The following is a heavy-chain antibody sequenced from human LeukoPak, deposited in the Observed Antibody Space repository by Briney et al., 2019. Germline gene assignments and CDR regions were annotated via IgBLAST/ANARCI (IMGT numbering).Heavy chain of an antibody. Sequence: SETLSLTRTVSGGSVSSGIYYWSWIRQPPGKGLEWIGYIFYSGTTNYNPPLKSRVTISVDTSKNQFSLKLSSLTAADTAVYYCARTTSGWYYFDYWGQGTLVTVSS. V-gene: IGHV4-61*01. CDR1: GGSVSSGIYY. CDR2: IFYSGTT. D-gene: IGHD6-19*01. J-gene: IGHJ4*02. CDR3: ARTTSGWYYFDY.